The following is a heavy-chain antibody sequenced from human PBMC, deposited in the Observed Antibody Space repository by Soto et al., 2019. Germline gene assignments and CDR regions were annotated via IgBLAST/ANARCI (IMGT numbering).Heavy chain of an antibody. Sequence: PGGSLRLSCAASGFTFSSYWMSWVRQAPGKGLEWVANIKQDGSEKYYVDSVKGRFTISRDNAKNSLYLQMNSLRAEDTAVYYCATQGEYSSSWFAYDYWGQGTLVTVSS. V-gene: IGHV3-7*01. D-gene: IGHD6-13*01. J-gene: IGHJ4*02. CDR2: IKQDGSEK. CDR1: GFTFSSYW. CDR3: ATQGEYSSSWFAYDY.